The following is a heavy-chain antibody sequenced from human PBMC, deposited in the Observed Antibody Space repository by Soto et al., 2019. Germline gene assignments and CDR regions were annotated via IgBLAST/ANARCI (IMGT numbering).Heavy chain of an antibody. J-gene: IGHJ4*02. Sequence: EVQLLESGGGLVQPGGSLRLSCAASGFTFSNYAMSWVRQAPGKGLEWVSGISGGGGSSYYADSVKGRFTISSDNSKNWLQLKLTCLRAGDTAVSYWAPTCGVECRAVFFCWGQGTLVIVSS. D-gene: IGHD2-21*01. CDR1: GFTFSNYA. V-gene: IGHV3-23*01. CDR2: ISGGGGSS. CDR3: APTCGVECRAVFFC.